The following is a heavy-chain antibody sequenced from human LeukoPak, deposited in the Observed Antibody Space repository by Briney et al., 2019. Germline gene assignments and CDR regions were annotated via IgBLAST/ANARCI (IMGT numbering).Heavy chain of an antibody. D-gene: IGHD4-17*01. V-gene: IGHV4-61*01. CDR2: IYYSGST. Sequence: SETLSLTCTVSGGSVSSGSYYWSWIRQPPGKGLEWIGYIYYSGSTNYNPSLKSRVTISVDTSKNQFSLKLSSVTAADTAVYYCARAYGDYEVDYWGQGTLVTVSS. CDR1: GGSVSSGSYY. CDR3: ARAYGDYEVDY. J-gene: IGHJ4*02.